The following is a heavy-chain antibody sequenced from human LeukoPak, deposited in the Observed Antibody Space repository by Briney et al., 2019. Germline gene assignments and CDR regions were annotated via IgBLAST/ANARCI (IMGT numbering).Heavy chain of an antibody. D-gene: IGHD3-22*01. CDR1: GFTFSSYS. J-gene: IGHJ4*02. CDR3: AKASAFYFDTSGYPIPHYYDF. Sequence: GGSLRLSCAASGFTFSSYSMNWVRQAPGKGLEWLSYISYSSSTIYSADSVKGRFTISRDNAKNSLYLQMNSLRAEDTAIYYCAKASAFYFDTSGYPIPHYYDFWGQGTLVTVST. V-gene: IGHV3-48*01. CDR2: ISYSSSTI.